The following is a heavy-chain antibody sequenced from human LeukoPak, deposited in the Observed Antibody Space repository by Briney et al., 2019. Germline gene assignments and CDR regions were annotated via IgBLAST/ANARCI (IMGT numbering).Heavy chain of an antibody. V-gene: IGHV1-18*04. D-gene: IGHD6-19*01. CDR3: AREGQWLEIDY. CDR2: ISAYNGNT. J-gene: IGHJ4*02. Sequence: SVALSCTASGCTSARSVISSVQQATGQGREWMGWISAYNGNTNYAQKLQGRVTMTTDTSTSTAYMELRSLRSDDTAVYYCAREGQWLEIDYCGQGTLVTVSS. CDR1: GCTSARSV.